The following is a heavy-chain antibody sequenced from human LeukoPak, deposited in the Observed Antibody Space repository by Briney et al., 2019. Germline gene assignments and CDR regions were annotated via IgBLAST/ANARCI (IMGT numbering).Heavy chain of an antibody. CDR2: IIPIFGTA. Sequence: ASVKVSCKASGGTFSSYAISWVRQAPGQGLEWMGGIIPIFGTANYAQKFQGRVTITADKSTSTAYMELSSLRSEDTAVYYCAMSWLTFGAPVSNYFDYWGQGALVTVSS. V-gene: IGHV1-69*06. J-gene: IGHJ4*02. D-gene: IGHD3-16*01. CDR3: AMSWLTFGAPVSNYFDY. CDR1: GGTFSSYA.